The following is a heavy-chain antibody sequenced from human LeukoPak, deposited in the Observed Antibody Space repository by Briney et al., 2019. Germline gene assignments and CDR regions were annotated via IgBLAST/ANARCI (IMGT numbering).Heavy chain of an antibody. D-gene: IGHD2-15*01. CDR3: ARGGRVVVAATAVDY. V-gene: IGHV4-59*01. J-gene: IGHJ4*02. Sequence: PSETLSLTCTVSGGSISSYYWSWIRQPPGKGLEWIGYIYYRGSTNYNPSLKSRVTISVDTSKNQFSLKLSSVTAADTAVYYCARGGRVVVAATAVDYWGQGTLVTVSS. CDR1: GGSISSYY. CDR2: IYYRGST.